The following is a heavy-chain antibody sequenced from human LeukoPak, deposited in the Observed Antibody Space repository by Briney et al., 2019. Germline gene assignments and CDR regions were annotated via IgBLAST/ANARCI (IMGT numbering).Heavy chain of an antibody. J-gene: IGHJ4*02. D-gene: IGHD5-12*01. V-gene: IGHV4-34*01. Sequence: SETLSLTCAVYGGSFSGYSWTWIRQPPGKGLEWIGEINHSGTTDYNPSLQSRVTISVDTSKNQFSLKLSSVTAADTAVYYCARGVATISYWGQGTLVTVSS. CDR1: GGSFSGYS. CDR2: INHSGTT. CDR3: ARGVATISY.